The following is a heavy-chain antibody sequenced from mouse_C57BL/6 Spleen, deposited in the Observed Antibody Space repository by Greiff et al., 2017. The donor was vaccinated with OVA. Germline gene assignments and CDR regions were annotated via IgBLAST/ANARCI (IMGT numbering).Heavy chain of an antibody. CDR1: GYAFSSSW. Sequence: QVQLQQSGPELVKPGASVKISCKASGYAFSSSWMNWVKQRPGKGLEWIGRIYPGDGDTNYNGKFKGKATLTADKSSSTAYMQLSSLTSEDSSGYFCARAATVPMYYFDYRGQGTTLTVSS. CDR2: IYPGDGDT. D-gene: IGHD1-1*01. CDR3: ARAATVPMYYFDY. V-gene: IGHV1-82*01. J-gene: IGHJ2*01.